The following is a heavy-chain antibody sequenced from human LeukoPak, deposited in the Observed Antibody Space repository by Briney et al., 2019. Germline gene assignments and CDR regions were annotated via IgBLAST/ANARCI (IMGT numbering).Heavy chain of an antibody. CDR3: AKEFTRGYSYGIDY. V-gene: IGHV4-59*01. D-gene: IGHD5-18*01. CDR1: GGSISGYY. Sequence: SETLSLTCTVSGGSISGYYWSWIRQPPGKGLEWIAYIYYNGISNYNPSLKSRVIISVDSSKNQFSLKLTSVTAADTAVYYCAKEFTRGYSYGIDYWGQGTLVTVSS. J-gene: IGHJ4*02. CDR2: IYYNGIS.